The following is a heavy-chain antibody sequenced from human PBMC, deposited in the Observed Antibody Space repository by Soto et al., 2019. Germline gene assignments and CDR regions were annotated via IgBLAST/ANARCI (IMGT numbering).Heavy chain of an antibody. CDR2: IYYSGST. J-gene: IGHJ5*02. V-gene: IGHV4-59*01. CDR3: ARDGKYCSSTSCYRREGWFDP. CDR1: GSSIIGYY. Sequence: PSETLSLTCTFSGSSIIGYYWTWIRQSPERGLEWIGYIYYSGSTNYNPSLKSRVTISVDTSKNQFSLKLSSVTAADTAVYYCARDGKYCSSTSCYRREGWFDPWGQGTLVTVSS. D-gene: IGHD2-2*02.